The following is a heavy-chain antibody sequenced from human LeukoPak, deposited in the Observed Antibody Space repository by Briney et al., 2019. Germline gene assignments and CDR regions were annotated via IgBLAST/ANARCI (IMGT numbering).Heavy chain of an antibody. Sequence: SGPTLVNPTQTLTLTCTFSGFSLSTSGVGVGWIRQPPGKALEWLALLYWDDDDRYSPSLKSRLTITKVPSKNQVVLTMTNMDPVDTATYYCAHRGSISVLRGLPFDPWGQGTLVTVSS. CDR1: GFSLSTSGVG. CDR2: LYWDDDD. V-gene: IGHV2-5*02. CDR3: AHRGSISVLRGLPFDP. D-gene: IGHD3-10*01. J-gene: IGHJ5*02.